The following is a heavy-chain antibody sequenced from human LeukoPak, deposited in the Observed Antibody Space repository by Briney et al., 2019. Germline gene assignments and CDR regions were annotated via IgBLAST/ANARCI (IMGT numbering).Heavy chain of an antibody. Sequence: GGSLRLSCAASGFTFSSYPMSWVRQAPGKGLEWVSAICGSGGSTYYADSVKGGFTISRDNSKNTLYLQMNSLRAENTAVYYCANTLPKQLVPWYFDYWGQGTLVTVSS. J-gene: IGHJ4*02. CDR1: GFTFSSYP. CDR3: ANTLPKQLVPWYFDY. CDR2: ICGSGGST. D-gene: IGHD6-6*01. V-gene: IGHV3-23*01.